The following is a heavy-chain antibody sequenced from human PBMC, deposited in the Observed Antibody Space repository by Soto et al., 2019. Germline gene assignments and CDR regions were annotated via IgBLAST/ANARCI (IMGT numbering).Heavy chain of an antibody. Sequence: GGSLRLSFAASGFTFSSYSMNWVRQAPGKGLEWVTYISSSSSTIYYAENVKGQITNTRDNAKNSLYLQMNSLRAEDTAVYYCAREYCSSTSCLNWFDPWGQGT. CDR3: AREYCSSTSCLNWFDP. J-gene: IGHJ5*02. V-gene: IGHV3-48*01. CDR1: GFTFSSYS. D-gene: IGHD2-2*01. CDR2: ISSSSSTI.